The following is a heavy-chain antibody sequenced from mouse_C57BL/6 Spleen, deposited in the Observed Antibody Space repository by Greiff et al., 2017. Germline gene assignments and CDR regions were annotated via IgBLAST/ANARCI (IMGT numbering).Heavy chain of an antibody. CDR3: ARAGDGYYVAWFAY. Sequence: EVMLVESGPGMVKPSQSLSLTCTVTGYSITSGYDWHWIRHFPGNKLEWMGYISYSGSTNYNPSLKSRISITHDTSKNHFFLKLNSVTTEDTATYYCARAGDGYYVAWFAYWGQGTLVTVSA. D-gene: IGHD2-3*01. V-gene: IGHV3-1*01. CDR2: ISYSGST. CDR1: GYSITSGYD. J-gene: IGHJ3*01.